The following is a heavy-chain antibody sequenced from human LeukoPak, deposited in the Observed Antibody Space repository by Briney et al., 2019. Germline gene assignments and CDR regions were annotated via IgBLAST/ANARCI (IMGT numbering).Heavy chain of an antibody. CDR3: ARAVSLHRILLPDY. J-gene: IGHJ4*02. CDR1: GFTVSSNY. Sequence: GGSLRLSCAASGFTVSSNYMSWVRQAPGKGLEWVSVIYSGGSTYYADSVKGRFTISRDNSKNTLYLQMSSLRAEDTALHYCARAVSLHRILLPDYWGQGTLVTVSS. CDR2: IYSGGST. D-gene: IGHD5-18*01. V-gene: IGHV3-53*05.